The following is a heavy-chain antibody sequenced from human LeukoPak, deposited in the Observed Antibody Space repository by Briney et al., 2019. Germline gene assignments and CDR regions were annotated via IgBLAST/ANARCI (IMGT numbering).Heavy chain of an antibody. Sequence: SETLSLTCAVSGGSISSSNWWSWVRQPPGKGLEWIGEIYHSGSTNYSPSLKSRVTISVDTSKNQFSLKLSSVTAADTAVYYCARLVAAAGTSGDWGQGTLVTVSS. CDR1: GGSISSSNW. CDR2: IYHSGST. D-gene: IGHD6-13*01. V-gene: IGHV4-4*02. J-gene: IGHJ4*02. CDR3: ARLVAAAGTSGD.